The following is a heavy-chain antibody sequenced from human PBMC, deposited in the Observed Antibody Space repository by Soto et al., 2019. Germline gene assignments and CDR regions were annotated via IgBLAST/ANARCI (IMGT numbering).Heavy chain of an antibody. CDR1: GFTFSDYY. CDR3: AKDRDILTGYRFDY. J-gene: IGHJ4*02. CDR2: ISGSGSCT. D-gene: IGHD3-9*01. V-gene: IGHV3-23*01. Sequence: PGGSLRLSCAASGFTFSDYYMSWIRQAPGKGLEWVSSISGSGSCTYYADSVKGRFTISRDNSKNTLYLQMNSLRAEDTAVYYCAKDRDILTGYRFDYWGQGTLVTVSS.